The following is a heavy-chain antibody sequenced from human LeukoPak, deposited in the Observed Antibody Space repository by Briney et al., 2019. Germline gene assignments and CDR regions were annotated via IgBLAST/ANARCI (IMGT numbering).Heavy chain of an antibody. J-gene: IGHJ2*01. CDR3: VKEGSVPSGRLGESIPTYWYFDL. D-gene: IGHD1-1*01. CDR2: ISSNGGST. V-gene: IGHV3-64D*06. CDR1: GFTFSSYA. Sequence: PGGSLRLSCSASGFTFSSYAMHWVRQTPGKGLEYVSAISSNGGSTYYADSVKGRFTISRDNSKNTLYLQMSSLRAEDTAVYYCVKEGSVPSGRLGESIPTYWYFDLWGRGTLVTVSS.